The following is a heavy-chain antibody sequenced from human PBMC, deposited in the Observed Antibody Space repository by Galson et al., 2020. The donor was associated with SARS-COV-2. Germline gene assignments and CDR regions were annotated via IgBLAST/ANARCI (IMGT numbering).Heavy chain of an antibody. CDR2: ISSSSSYI. CDR1: GFTFSSYS. D-gene: IGHD1-7*01. V-gene: IGHV3-21*01. CDR3: ARDRGITGTTSGDY. Sequence: GGSLRLSCAASGFTFSSYSMNWVRQAPGKGLEWVSSISSSSSYIYYAASVKGRFTISRDNAKNSLYLQMNSLRAEDTAVYYCARDRGITGTTSGDYWGQGTLVTVSS. J-gene: IGHJ4*02.